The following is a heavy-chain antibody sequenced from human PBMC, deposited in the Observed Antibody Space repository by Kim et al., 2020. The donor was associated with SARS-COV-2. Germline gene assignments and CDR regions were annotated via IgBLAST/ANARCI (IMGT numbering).Heavy chain of an antibody. V-gene: IGHV3-23*01. Sequence: GGSLRLSCAASGFTFSSYAMSWVRQAPGKGLEWVSAISGSGGSTYYADSVKGRFTISRDNSKNTLYLQMNSLRAEDTAVYYCASSRGGSGWYVSFYGMDVWGQGTTVTVSS. CDR1: GFTFSSYA. D-gene: IGHD6-19*01. CDR3: ASSRGGSGWYVSFYGMDV. J-gene: IGHJ6*02. CDR2: ISGSGGST.